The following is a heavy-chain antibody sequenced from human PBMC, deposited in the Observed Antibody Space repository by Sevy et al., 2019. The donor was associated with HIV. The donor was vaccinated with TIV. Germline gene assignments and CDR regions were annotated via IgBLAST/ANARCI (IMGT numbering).Heavy chain of an antibody. CDR2: ISSSSSYI. V-gene: IGHV3-21*01. J-gene: IGHJ4*02. D-gene: IGHD3-3*01. CDR3: ARGKYYDFWSGYYTDRSFDY. Sequence: GGSLRLSCAASGFTFSSYSMNWVRQAPGKGLEWVSSISSSSSYIYYAVSVKGRFTISRDNAKNSLYLQMNSLRAEDTAVYYCARGKYYDFWSGYYTDRSFDYWGQGTLVTVSS. CDR1: GFTFSSYS.